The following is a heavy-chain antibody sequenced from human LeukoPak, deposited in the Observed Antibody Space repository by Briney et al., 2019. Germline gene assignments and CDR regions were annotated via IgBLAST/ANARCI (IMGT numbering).Heavy chain of an antibody. J-gene: IGHJ5*02. CDR3: ASQSNYYDSSGPRWWFDP. D-gene: IGHD3-22*01. Sequence: SETLSLTCTVSGGSISSGGYSWGWIRQPPGKGLEWIGSIYYSGSTYYNPSLKSRVTISVDTSKNQFSLKLSSVTAADTAVYYCASQSNYYDSSGPRWWFDPWGQGTLVTVSS. CDR1: GGSISSGGYS. V-gene: IGHV4-39*07. CDR2: IYYSGST.